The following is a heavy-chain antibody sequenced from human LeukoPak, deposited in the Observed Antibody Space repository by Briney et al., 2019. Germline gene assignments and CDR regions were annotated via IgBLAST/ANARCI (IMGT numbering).Heavy chain of an antibody. Sequence: ASVRVSCKASGYTFTGYYMHWVRQAPGQGLEWMGWINPNSGGTNYAQKFQGRVTTTRDTSISTAYMELSRLRSDDTAVYYCASLLAAAAPNWFDPWGQGTLVTVSS. D-gene: IGHD6-13*01. CDR3: ASLLAAAAPNWFDP. CDR1: GYTFTGYY. V-gene: IGHV1-2*02. CDR2: INPNSGGT. J-gene: IGHJ5*02.